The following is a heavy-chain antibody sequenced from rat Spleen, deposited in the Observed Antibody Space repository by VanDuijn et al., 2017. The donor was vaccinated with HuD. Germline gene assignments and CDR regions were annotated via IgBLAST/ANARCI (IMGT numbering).Heavy chain of an antibody. CDR2: IIYDGSST. J-gene: IGHJ2*01. V-gene: IGHV5S10*01. D-gene: IGHD1-11*01. CDR3: TTANNGGFSELYYFDY. Sequence: EVQLVESGGGLVQPGGSLKLSCAASGFTFSDYNMAWVRQAPKKGLEWVATIIYDGSSTYYRDSVKGRFTISRDNAKSTLYLQMDSLRSEDTATYYCTTANNGGFSELYYFDYWGQGVMVTVSS. CDR1: GFTFSDYN.